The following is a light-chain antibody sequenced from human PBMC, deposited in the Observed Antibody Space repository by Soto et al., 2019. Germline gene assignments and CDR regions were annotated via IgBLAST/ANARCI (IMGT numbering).Light chain of an antibody. CDR3: QQYGSSPWT. J-gene: IGKJ1*01. CDR2: GAS. CDR1: QSVSSSY. V-gene: IGKV3-20*01. Sequence: EIVLTQSPGTLFLSPGERATLSCRASQSVSSSYSAWYQQKPGQAPRLLVYGASSRATGIPDRFSGSGSGTDFTLTISRLEPEDFAVYYCQQYGSSPWTFGQGTKVDIK.